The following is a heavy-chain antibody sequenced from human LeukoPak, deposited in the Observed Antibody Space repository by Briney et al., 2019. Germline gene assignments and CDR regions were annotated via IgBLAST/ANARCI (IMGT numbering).Heavy chain of an antibody. CDR2: INPSGGST. Sequence: ASVKVSCKASGYTFTSYYMHWVRQAPGQGLEWMGIINPSGGSTSYAQKFQGRVTVTRDTSTSTVYMELSSLRSEDTAVYYCARDDSSLAWLDWGQGTLVTVSS. V-gene: IGHV1-46*01. CDR3: ARDDSSLAWLD. CDR1: GYTFTSYY. J-gene: IGHJ4*02. D-gene: IGHD3-22*01.